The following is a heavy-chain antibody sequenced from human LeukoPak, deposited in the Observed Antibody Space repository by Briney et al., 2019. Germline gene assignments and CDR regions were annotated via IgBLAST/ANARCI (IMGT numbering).Heavy chain of an antibody. CDR1: GFTVSSNY. J-gene: IGHJ4*02. CDR3: ARESELPLRYFDY. CDR2: IYSGGST. Sequence: PGGSLRLSCAASGFTVSSNYMSWVRQAPGKGLEWVSVIYSGGSTYYADSVKGRFTISRDNSKNTLYLQMNSLRAEDTAVYYCARESELPLRYFDYWGQGTLVTVSS. V-gene: IGHV3-53*01. D-gene: IGHD1-14*01.